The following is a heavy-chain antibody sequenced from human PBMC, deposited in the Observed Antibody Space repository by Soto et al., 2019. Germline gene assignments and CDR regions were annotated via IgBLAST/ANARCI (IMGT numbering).Heavy chain of an antibody. CDR2: ISSNGGST. Sequence: EVQLVESGGGLVQPGGSLRLSCAASGFTFSTYAMHWVRQAPGKGLEYVSAISSNGGSTYYGNSVKGRFTISRDNSKNTLYLQMGCLRADDMAVYYCARDRGYSSGHPADVWGQGTTVTVSS. D-gene: IGHD6-19*01. J-gene: IGHJ6*02. V-gene: IGHV3-64*01. CDR1: GFTFSTYA. CDR3: ARDRGYSSGHPADV.